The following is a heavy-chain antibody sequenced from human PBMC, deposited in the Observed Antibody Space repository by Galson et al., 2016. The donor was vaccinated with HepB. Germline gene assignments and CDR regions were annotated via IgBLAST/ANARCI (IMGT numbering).Heavy chain of an antibody. V-gene: IGHV4-39*01. J-gene: IGHJ6*03. D-gene: IGHD6-19*01. CDR3: ATSISVAGKYYYYYMDV. CDR1: GGSISSDYY. Sequence: LSLTCIVSGGSISSDYYWGWIRQPPGRGLEWIGSIYSGEDTYYNPSLKSRVTISVDTSKNQFSLRLSSVTAADTAVYYCATSISVAGKYYYYYMDVWGKGTPVTVSS. CDR2: IYSGEDT.